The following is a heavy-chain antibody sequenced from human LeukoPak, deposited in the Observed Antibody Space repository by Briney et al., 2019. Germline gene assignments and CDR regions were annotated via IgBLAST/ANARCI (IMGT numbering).Heavy chain of an antibody. CDR1: GFTFSSYA. J-gene: IGHJ6*02. CDR2: ISGSGGST. Sequence: GGSLRLSCAASGFTFSSYAMSWVRQAPGKGLEWVSAISGSGGSTYYADSVKGRFTISRDNSKNTLYLQMNGLRAEDTAVYYCARDRDSSENGMDVWGQGTTVTVSS. D-gene: IGHD3-22*01. CDR3: ARDRDSSENGMDV. V-gene: IGHV3-23*01.